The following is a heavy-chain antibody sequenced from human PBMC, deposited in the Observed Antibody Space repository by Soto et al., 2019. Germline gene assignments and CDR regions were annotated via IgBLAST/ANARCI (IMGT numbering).Heavy chain of an antibody. Sequence: SETLSLTCAVYGGSFSGYYCSWIRQPPGKGLEWIGEINHSGSTNYNPSLKSRVTVSVDTSKNQFSLKLSSVTAADTAVYYCARSRPPHYYGSGSYYRNWFDPWGQGTLVTVSS. J-gene: IGHJ5*02. D-gene: IGHD3-10*01. CDR2: INHSGST. CDR3: ARSRPPHYYGSGSYYRNWFDP. V-gene: IGHV4-34*01. CDR1: GGSFSGYY.